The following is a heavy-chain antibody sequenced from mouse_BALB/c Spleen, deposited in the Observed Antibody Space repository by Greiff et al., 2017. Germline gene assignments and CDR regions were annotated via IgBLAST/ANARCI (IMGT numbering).Heavy chain of an antibody. CDR1: GYAFTNYL. Sequence: VQGVESGAELVRPGTSVKVSCKASGYAFTNYLIEWVKQRPGQGLEWIGVINPGSGGTNYNEKFKGKATLTADKSSSTAYMQLSSLTSDDSAVYFCAIYGNYGVWGAGTTVTVSS. J-gene: IGHJ1*01. D-gene: IGHD2-1*01. CDR3: AIYGNYGV. V-gene: IGHV1-54*03. CDR2: INPGSGGT.